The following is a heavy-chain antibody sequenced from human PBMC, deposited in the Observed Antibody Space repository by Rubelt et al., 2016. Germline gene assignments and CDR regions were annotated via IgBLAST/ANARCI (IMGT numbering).Heavy chain of an antibody. V-gene: IGHV3-48*04. CDR2: ISSSSDAI. D-gene: IGHD3-9*01. CDR3: ARVTGGCNLLEY. Sequence: GKGLEWVSYISSSSDAIYYADSAKGRFIISRDNAENSLCLQMNSLSAEDTAVYYCARVTGGCNLLEYWGQGTLVTVSS. J-gene: IGHJ4*02.